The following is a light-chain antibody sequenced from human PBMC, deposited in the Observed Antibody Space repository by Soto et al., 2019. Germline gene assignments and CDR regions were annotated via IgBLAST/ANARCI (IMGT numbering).Light chain of an antibody. J-gene: IGKJ5*01. V-gene: IGKV3-15*01. Sequence: EVVLTQSPATLSVSPGEGATLSCRASQSVNILLAWYQQKPGQAPRLLIDRASTRATGVPARFSGSGSETEFTLTISTLQSEDFAVYYCQQYNNWPITFGQGTRLEIK. CDR1: QSVNIL. CDR2: RAS. CDR3: QQYNNWPIT.